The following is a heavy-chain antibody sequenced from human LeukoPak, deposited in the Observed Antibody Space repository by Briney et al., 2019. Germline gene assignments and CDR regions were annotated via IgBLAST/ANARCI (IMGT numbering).Heavy chain of an antibody. CDR1: LGTFSSYV. J-gene: IGHJ4*02. V-gene: IGHV1-69*01. CDR3: ARGEGTIYSSSTYFDY. Sequence: GASVKVSCKASLGTFSSYVISWVRQAPGHGVEWMGGIIPIFGTANYAQKFQGRVTITADESTSTAYMELGSLRSEDTAVYYCARGEGTIYSSSTYFDYWGQGTLVTVSS. CDR2: IIPIFGTA. D-gene: IGHD6-13*01.